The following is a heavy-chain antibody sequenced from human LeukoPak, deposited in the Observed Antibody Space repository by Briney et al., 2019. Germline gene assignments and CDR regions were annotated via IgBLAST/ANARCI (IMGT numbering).Heavy chain of an antibody. V-gene: IGHV4-31*03. CDR2: IYYSGST. Sequence: SQTLSLTCTVSGGSISSGGYYWSWIRQHPGKGLEWIGYIYYSGSTYYNPSLKSRVTISVDTSKNQFSLKLSSVTAADTAVYYCARDRTTMVRGAIQEYYFDYRGQGTLVTVSS. D-gene: IGHD3-10*01. J-gene: IGHJ4*02. CDR3: ARDRTTMVRGAIQEYYFDY. CDR1: GGSISSGGYY.